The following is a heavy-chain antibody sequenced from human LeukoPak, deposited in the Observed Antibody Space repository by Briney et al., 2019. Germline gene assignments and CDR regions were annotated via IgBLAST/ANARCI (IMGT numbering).Heavy chain of an antibody. CDR2: IYYSGST. J-gene: IGHJ5*02. D-gene: IGHD3-22*01. CDR1: GGSISNYY. CDR3: ARGTMMVGP. Sequence: PSETLSLTCTVSGGSISNYYWSWIRQPTGKGLEWIGFIYYSGSTTYNPSLKSRATISVDTSKNQCSLKLSSVTAADTAVYYCARGTMMVGPWGQGTLVTVSS. V-gene: IGHV4-59*01.